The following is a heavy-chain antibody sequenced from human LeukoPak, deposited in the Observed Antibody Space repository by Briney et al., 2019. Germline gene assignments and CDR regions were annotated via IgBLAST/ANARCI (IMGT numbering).Heavy chain of an antibody. Sequence: GGSLRLSCAASGFTFTIFGLNWVRQAPGKGLEWVSYISSSSSTIYYADSVKGRFTISRDNAKNSLYLQMNSLRAEDTAVYYCARDLFEGYYDFWSVGRFDYWGQGTLVTVSS. J-gene: IGHJ4*02. CDR3: ARDLFEGYYDFWSVGRFDY. D-gene: IGHD3-3*01. CDR2: ISSSSSTI. V-gene: IGHV3-48*01. CDR1: GFTFTIFG.